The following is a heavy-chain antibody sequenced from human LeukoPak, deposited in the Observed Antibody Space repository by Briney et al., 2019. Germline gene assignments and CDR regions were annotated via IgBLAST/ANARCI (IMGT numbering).Heavy chain of an antibody. J-gene: IGHJ6*03. D-gene: IGHD2-15*01. V-gene: IGHV3-23*01. CDR2: ISSTGGTT. Sequence: PGGTLRLSCAASGFTFSSYGMSWVRQAPGKGLAWVSSISSTGGTTYYADSVKGRSTISRDNSKNTLYLQMNSLRAEDTAIYYCAKNGDRGAYCTGGTCYPYFYYYMDVWGKGTTVTI. CDR1: GFTFSSYG. CDR3: AKNGDRGAYCTGGTCYPYFYYYMDV.